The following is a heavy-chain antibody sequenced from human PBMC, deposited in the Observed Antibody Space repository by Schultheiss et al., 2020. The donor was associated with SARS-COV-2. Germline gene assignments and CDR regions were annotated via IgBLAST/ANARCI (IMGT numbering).Heavy chain of an antibody. CDR2: ISSSSSYI. V-gene: IGHV3-21*01. Sequence: GGSLRLSCAASGFTFSSYSMNWVRQAPGKGLEWVSSISSSSSYIYYADSVKGRFTISRDNSKNTLYLQMNSLRAEDTAVYYCAKAAAGNPSWFDPWGQGTLVTVSS. CDR3: AKAAAGNPSWFDP. CDR1: GFTFSSYS. D-gene: IGHD6-13*01. J-gene: IGHJ5*02.